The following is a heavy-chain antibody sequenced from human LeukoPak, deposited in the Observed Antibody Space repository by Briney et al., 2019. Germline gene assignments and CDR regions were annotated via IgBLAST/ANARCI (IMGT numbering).Heavy chain of an antibody. D-gene: IGHD5-24*01. CDR2: IYYSGST. J-gene: IGHJ4*02. V-gene: IGHV4-59*01. CDR1: GGSISSYY. Sequence: SETLSLTCTVSGGSISSYYWSWIRQPPGKGREWIGYIYYSGSTNYNPSLKSRVTISVDTSKNQFSLKLSSVTAADTAVYYCARTGRDGYNYYADWGQGTLVTVSS. CDR3: ARTGRDGYNYYAD.